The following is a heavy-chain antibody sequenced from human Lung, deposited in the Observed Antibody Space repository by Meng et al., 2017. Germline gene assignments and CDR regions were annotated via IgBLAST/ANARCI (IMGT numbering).Heavy chain of an antibody. CDR1: GGSFSDYF. D-gene: IGHD4-11*01. Sequence: QAHLKRGGAGRLKPSETLSLTCFVSGGSFSDYFWSWIRQPPGKGLEWIGEINHSGSTNYNPSLESRATISVDTSQNNLSLKLSSVTAADSAVYYCARGPTTMAHDFDYWGQGTLVTVSS. CDR2: INHSGST. V-gene: IGHV4-34*01. CDR3: ARGPTTMAHDFDY. J-gene: IGHJ4*02.